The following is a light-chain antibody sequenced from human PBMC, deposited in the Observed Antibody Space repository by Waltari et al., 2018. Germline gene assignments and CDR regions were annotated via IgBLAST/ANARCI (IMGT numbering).Light chain of an antibody. CDR3: QSADSSGSL. J-gene: IGLJ2*01. CDR1: ALPDQY. Sequence: SSDLTQSPSVSVSPGQTARITCSGDALPDQYAFWYQQKPGKAPVLVIYKDNERPSGIPERFSGSSSGTTVTLTISGVQAEDEADYYCQSADSSGSLFGGGTKLTVL. CDR2: KDN. V-gene: IGLV3-25*03.